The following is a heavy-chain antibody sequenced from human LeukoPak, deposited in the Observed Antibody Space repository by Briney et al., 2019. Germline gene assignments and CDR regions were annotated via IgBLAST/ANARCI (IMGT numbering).Heavy chain of an antibody. D-gene: IGHD3-10*01. V-gene: IGHV3-53*01. Sequence: GGSLRLSCAASGFIVSDNYMSWVRQAPGKGLEWVSAISGSGGSTYYADSVKGRFTISRGNSKNTLYLQMNSLRAEDTAVYYCAREVKDAFDIWGQGTMVTVSS. CDR2: ISGSGGST. CDR3: AREVKDAFDI. J-gene: IGHJ3*02. CDR1: GFIVSDNY.